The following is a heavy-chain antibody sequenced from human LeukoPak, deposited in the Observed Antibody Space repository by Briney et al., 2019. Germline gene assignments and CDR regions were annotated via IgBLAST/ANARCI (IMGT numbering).Heavy chain of an antibody. J-gene: IGHJ4*02. Sequence: GGSLRLSCAASGFIFSSCWMSWVRQAPGKGLEWVANIKQDGSEKYYVDSVKGRFTISRDNARNSLYLQINSLRAEDTAVYYCARYDFWSGYAFDYWGQGTLVTASS. CDR3: ARYDFWSGYAFDY. CDR1: GFIFSSCW. V-gene: IGHV3-7*01. D-gene: IGHD3-3*01. CDR2: IKQDGSEK.